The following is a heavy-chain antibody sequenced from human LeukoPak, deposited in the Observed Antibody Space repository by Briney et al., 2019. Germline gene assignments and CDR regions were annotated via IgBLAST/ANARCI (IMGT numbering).Heavy chain of an antibody. CDR1: GYTFTGYY. V-gene: IGHV1-2*04. CDR2: INPNSGGT. CDR3: AKSAAAGDEPAWYFDY. D-gene: IGHD6-13*01. J-gene: IGHJ4*02. Sequence: GASVKVSCKASGYTFTGYYMHWVRQAPGQGLEWMGWINPNSGGTNNAQKFQGWVTMTRDTSISTAYMELSRLRSDDTAVYYCAKSAAAGDEPAWYFDYWGQGTLVTVSS.